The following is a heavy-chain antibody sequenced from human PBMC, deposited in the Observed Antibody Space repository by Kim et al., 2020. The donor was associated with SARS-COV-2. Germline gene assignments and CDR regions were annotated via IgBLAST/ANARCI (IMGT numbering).Heavy chain of an antibody. CDR3: AVVPPTMVRGVTLDY. J-gene: IGHJ4*02. Sequence: SETLSLTCTVSGGSISSSSYYWGWVRQPPGKGLEWIGSIYYSGSTYYNPSLKSRVTISVDTSKNQFSLKLSSVTAADTAVYYCAVVPPTMVRGVTLDYWGQGTLVTVSS. V-gene: IGHV4-39*01. D-gene: IGHD3-10*01. CDR1: GGSISSSSYY. CDR2: IYYSGST.